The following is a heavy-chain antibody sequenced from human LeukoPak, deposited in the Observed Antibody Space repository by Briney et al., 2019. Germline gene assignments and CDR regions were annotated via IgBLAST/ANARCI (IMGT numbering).Heavy chain of an antibody. D-gene: IGHD4-17*01. Sequence: KSGGSLRLSCAASGFTFSDYYMSWIRQAPGKGLEWVSYISSSGSTIYYADSVKGRFTISRDNAKNSLYLQMNSLRAEDTAVYYCARVLLSDYGDHFDYWGQGTLVTVSS. CDR3: ARVLLSDYGDHFDY. V-gene: IGHV3-11*01. CDR1: GFTFSDYY. CDR2: ISSSGSTI. J-gene: IGHJ4*02.